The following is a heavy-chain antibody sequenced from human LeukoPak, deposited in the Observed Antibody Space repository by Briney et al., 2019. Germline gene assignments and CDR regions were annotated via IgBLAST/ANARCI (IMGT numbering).Heavy chain of an antibody. D-gene: IGHD3-10*01. CDR1: GFTFGDYA. CDR2: LYGGTI. J-gene: IGHJ4*02. Sequence: GGSLRLSCTASGFTFGDYAVSWVRQAPGKGLEWVVFLYGGTIEYGASVKGRFSISRDDSKTIAYLQMDSLKIEDTGVYYCARGLRAVGITLDYWGRGTLVTVSS. CDR3: ARGLRAVGITLDY. V-gene: IGHV3-49*04.